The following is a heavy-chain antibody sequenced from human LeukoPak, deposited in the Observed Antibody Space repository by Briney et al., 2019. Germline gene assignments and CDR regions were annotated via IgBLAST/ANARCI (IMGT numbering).Heavy chain of an antibody. CDR2: ISGSGGST. J-gene: IGHJ4*02. V-gene: IGHV3-23*01. CDR1: GFTFSSYW. D-gene: IGHD6-13*01. Sequence: SGGSLRLSCAASGFTFSSYWMTWVRQAPGKGLEWVSAISGSGGSTYYADSVKGRFTISRDNSKNTLYLQMNSLRAEDTAVYYCAKAFPFIAAAAHWGQGTLVTVSS. CDR3: AKAFPFIAAAAH.